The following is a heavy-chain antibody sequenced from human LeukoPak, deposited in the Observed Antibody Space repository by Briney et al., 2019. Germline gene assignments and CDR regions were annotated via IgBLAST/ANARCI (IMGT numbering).Heavy chain of an antibody. V-gene: IGHV3-23*01. D-gene: IGHD1-1*01. CDR3: AREGTGTIDY. J-gene: IGHJ4*02. Sequence: WVSSISGSGANTYNVDSVKGRFTISRDNSKTTLYVQMNSLRAEDTAVYYCAREGTGTIDYWGQGTLVTVSS. CDR2: ISGSGANT.